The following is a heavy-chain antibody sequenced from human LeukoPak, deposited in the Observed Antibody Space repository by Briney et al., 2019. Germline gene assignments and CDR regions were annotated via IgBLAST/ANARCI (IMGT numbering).Heavy chain of an antibody. CDR1: GFTFSSYS. CDR2: ISSSSSYI. Sequence: GGSLRLSCAASGFTFSSYSMNWVRQAPGKGLEWVSSISSSSSYIYYADSVKGRFTISRDNAKDSLYLQMNSLRAEDTAVYYCARDVVAAAGTFYYGMDVWGQGTTVTVSS. CDR3: ARDVVAAAGTFYYGMDV. D-gene: IGHD6-13*01. J-gene: IGHJ6*02. V-gene: IGHV3-21*01.